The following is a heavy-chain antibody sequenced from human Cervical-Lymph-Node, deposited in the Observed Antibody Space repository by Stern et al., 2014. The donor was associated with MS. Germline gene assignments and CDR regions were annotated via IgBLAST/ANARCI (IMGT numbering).Heavy chain of an antibody. V-gene: IGHV3-23*04. Sequence: EVQLVESGGDLVQPGGSLRLSCAASGFTFSSYAMSWVRQAPGKGLEWVSAISGSGGSTYYADSVKGRFTISRDNSKNAVYLQMNSLRAEDTAVYYCASNIVATQDFDYWGQGTLVTVSS. D-gene: IGHD5-12*01. J-gene: IGHJ4*02. CDR1: GFTFSSYA. CDR3: ASNIVATQDFDY. CDR2: ISGSGGST.